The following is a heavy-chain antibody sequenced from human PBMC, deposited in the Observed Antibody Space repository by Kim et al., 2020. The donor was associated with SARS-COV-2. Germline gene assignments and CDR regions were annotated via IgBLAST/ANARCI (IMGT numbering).Heavy chain of an antibody. CDR3: ARVGSGSDPLIDY. Sequence: YAPKRQGRVTMTTDTSTSTAYMELRSLRSDVTAVYYCARVGSGSDPLIDYWGQGTLVTVSS. V-gene: IGHV1-18*01. J-gene: IGHJ4*02. D-gene: IGHD1-26*01.